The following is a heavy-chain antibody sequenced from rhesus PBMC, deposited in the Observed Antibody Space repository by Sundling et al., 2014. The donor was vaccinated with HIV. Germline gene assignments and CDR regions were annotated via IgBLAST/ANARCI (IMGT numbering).Heavy chain of an antibody. D-gene: IGHD3-22*01. CDR2: IGASSGTT. V-gene: IGHV4-165*02. CDR3: ARHKDWNDYQFDY. CDR1: GSPISNNY. Sequence: QVQLQESGPGLVKPSETLPLTCAVSGSPISNNYWNWIRQVPGKGLEWIGYIGASSGTTYYNPSLKSRVTISTDTSKKQFSLKLTSVTAADTAVYYCARHKDWNDYQFDYWGQGVLVTVSS. J-gene: IGHJ4*01.